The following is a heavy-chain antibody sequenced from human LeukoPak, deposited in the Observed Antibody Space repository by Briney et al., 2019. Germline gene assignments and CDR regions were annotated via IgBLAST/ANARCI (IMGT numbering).Heavy chain of an antibody. CDR1: GYTFTGYY. CDR2: INTKTGTP. CDR3: ARRSPSADAFDI. J-gene: IGHJ3*02. V-gene: IGHV7-4-1*02. Sequence: ASVKVSCKASGYTFTGYYMHWVRQAPGQGLEWMGWINTKTGTPTYAQGFTGRFVFSLDISVTTAYLQISNLKAEDTAFYYCARRSPSADAFDIWGQGTM.